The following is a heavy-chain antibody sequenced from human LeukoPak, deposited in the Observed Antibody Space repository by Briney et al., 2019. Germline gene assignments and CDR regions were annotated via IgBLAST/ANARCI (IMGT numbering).Heavy chain of an antibody. D-gene: IGHD3-10*01. CDR3: ARVLGFGELFFDY. CDR1: GFTFSSYE. V-gene: IGHV3-48*03. J-gene: IGHJ4*02. CDR2: ISSSGSTI. Sequence: GGSLRLSSAASGFTFSSYEMNWVRQAPGKGLEWVSYISSSGSTIYYADSVKGRFTISRDNAKNSLYLQMNSLRAEDTAVYYCARVLGFGELFFDYWGQGTLVTVSS.